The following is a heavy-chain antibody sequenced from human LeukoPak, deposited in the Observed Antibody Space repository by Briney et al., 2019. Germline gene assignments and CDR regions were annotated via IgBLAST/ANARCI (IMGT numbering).Heavy chain of an antibody. CDR2: MSDSGGRT. J-gene: IGHJ4*02. CDR1: GVTLSNYG. CDR3: AKRGVVIRVILVGFHKEAYYFDS. D-gene: IGHD3-22*01. V-gene: IGHV3-23*01. Sequence: GGSLRLSCAVSGVTLSNYGMSWVRQAPGKGLEWVAGMSDSGGRTNYADSVKGRFTISRDNPKNTLYLQMNSLRAEDTAVYFCAKRGVVIRVILVGFHKEAYYFDSWGQGALVTVSS.